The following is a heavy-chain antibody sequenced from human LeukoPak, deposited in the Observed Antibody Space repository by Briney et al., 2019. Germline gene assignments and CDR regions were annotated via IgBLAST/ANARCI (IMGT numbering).Heavy chain of an antibody. J-gene: IGHJ6*02. CDR1: GGSISSYY. V-gene: IGHV4-59*01. CDR2: IYYSGST. Sequence: SETLSLTCTVSGGSISSYYWSWIRQPPGKGLEWIVYIYYSGSTNYNPSLKSRVTISVDTSKNQFSLKLSSVTAADTAVYYCARARWGYYGSGSYYNDYYYYGMDVWGQGTTVTVSS. D-gene: IGHD3-10*01. CDR3: ARARWGYYGSGSYYNDYYYYGMDV.